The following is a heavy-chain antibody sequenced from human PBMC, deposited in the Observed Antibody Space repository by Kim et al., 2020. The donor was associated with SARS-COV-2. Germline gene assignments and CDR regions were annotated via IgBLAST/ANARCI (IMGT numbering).Heavy chain of an antibody. CDR2: A. J-gene: IGHJ4*02. Sequence: ANYAQTFQGRVTITADESTSTAYMELSSLRSEDTAVYYCASSNDQRTFDYWGQGTLVTVSS. D-gene: IGHD2-2*01. CDR3: ASSNDQRTFDY. V-gene: IGHV1-69*01.